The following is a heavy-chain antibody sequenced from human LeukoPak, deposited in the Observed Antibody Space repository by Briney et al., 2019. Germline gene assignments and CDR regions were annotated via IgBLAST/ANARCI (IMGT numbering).Heavy chain of an antibody. CDR2: IYHSGST. J-gene: IGHJ6*03. V-gene: IGHV4-30-2*01. D-gene: IGHD1-1*01. CDR3: ARVTTLYYYYMDV. Sequence: SQTLSLTCTVSGGSISSGGYYWSWIRQPPGKGLEWIGYIYHSGSTYYNPSLKSRVTVSVDRSKNQFSLKLSSVTAADTAVYYCARVTTLYYYYMDVWGKGTTVTVSS. CDR1: GGSISSGGYY.